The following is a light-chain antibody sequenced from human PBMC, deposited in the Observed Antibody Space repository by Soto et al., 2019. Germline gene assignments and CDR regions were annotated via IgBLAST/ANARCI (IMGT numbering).Light chain of an antibody. V-gene: IGKV1-13*02. CDR3: QQFNSYPIT. CDR2: DVS. J-gene: IGKJ5*01. Sequence: AIQVTQSPSSLSASVGDRVTITCRASQDIRGALAWYQQKPGKAPKLLIYDVSTLESGVPSRFSGSGSGTEFTLPISSLQPEDFGTYYCQQFNSYPITFGHGTRLEIK. CDR1: QDIRGA.